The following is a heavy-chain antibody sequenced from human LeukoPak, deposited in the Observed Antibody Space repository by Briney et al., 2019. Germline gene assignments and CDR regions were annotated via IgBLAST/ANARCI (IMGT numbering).Heavy chain of an antibody. CDR1: GCSISSSS. Sequence: GTLSLTCTVSGCSISSSSYHWGWIRQPPGKGLEWVSSISSSSSYIYYVDSVKGRFTISRDNAKNSLHLQMNSLRAEDTAVYYCARDTVWSGLFGELAISYNWFDPWGQGTLVTVS. CDR2: ISSSSSYI. V-gene: IGHV3-21*01. CDR3: ARDTVWSGLFGELAISYNWFDP. J-gene: IGHJ5*02. D-gene: IGHD3-10*02.